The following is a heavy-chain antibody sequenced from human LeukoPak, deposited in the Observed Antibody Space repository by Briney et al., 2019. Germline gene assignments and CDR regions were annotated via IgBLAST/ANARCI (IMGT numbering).Heavy chain of an antibody. V-gene: IGHV3-33*01. J-gene: IGHJ6*02. CDR3: ARGLASSGYDYYYGMDV. CDR1: GFTFSSYG. Sequence: PGGSLRLSCAASGFTFSSYGMHWVRQAPGKGLEWVAVIWYDGSNKYYADSVKGRFTISRDNSKNTLYLQMNSLRAEDTAVYYCARGLASSGYDYYYGMDVWGQGTTVTVSS. D-gene: IGHD6-19*01. CDR2: IWYDGSNK.